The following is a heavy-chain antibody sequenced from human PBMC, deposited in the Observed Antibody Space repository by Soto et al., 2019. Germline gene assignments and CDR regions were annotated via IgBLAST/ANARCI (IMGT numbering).Heavy chain of an antibody. CDR2: ISAYNGNT. V-gene: IGHV1-18*01. J-gene: IGHJ4*02. Sequence: QVQLVQSGAEVKKPGASVKVSCKASGYTFTSYHITWVRQAPGQGLEWMGWISAYNGNTNYAQKLQGRVTMTTGTSTSTAYMEQRSLISDDTAVYYFARDSPPPREWGQRTLVTVSS. CDR3: ARDSPPPRE. CDR1: GYTFTSYH.